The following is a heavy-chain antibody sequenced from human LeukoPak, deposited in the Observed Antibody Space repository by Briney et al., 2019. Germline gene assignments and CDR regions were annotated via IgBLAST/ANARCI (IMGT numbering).Heavy chain of an antibody. J-gene: IGHJ3*02. CDR2: IYWNDDK. V-gene: IGHV2-5*08. Sequence: TLSLTCAVSGGSITSGNWWSWVRQPPGKALEWLALIYWNDDKRYSPSLKSRLTITEDTSKNQVVLTMTNMDPVDTATYYCALIVGATGAFDIWGQGTMVTVSS. D-gene: IGHD1-26*01. CDR1: GGSITSGNW. CDR3: ALIVGATGAFDI.